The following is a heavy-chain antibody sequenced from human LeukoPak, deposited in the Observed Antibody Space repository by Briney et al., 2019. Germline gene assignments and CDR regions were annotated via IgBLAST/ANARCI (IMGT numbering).Heavy chain of an antibody. V-gene: IGHV4-34*01. Sequence: PSETLSLTCAVYGGSFSGYYWTWIRQPPGKGLEWIGGINHSGSTHNNPSLKSRVTMSVDWSKNQVSLKLSSVTAADTAVYYCARAFSYDLNCFDPWGQGTLVTVSS. D-gene: IGHD3-22*01. J-gene: IGHJ5*02. CDR1: GGSFSGYY. CDR2: INHSGST. CDR3: ARAFSYDLNCFDP.